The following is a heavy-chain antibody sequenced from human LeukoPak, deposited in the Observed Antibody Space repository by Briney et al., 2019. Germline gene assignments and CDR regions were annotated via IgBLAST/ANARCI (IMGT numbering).Heavy chain of an antibody. CDR3: ARSLRVRGVPDYMDV. J-gene: IGHJ6*03. Sequence: GGSLRLSCAASGFTVSSYMNWVRQPPGKGLEWVSLIYSTGTTFYADTVKGRFTISRGNSKNTLYLQMNNLRVDDTAVYYCARSLRVRGVPDYMDVWDKGTTVTVYS. CDR2: IYSTGTT. V-gene: IGHV3-53*01. CDR1: GFTVSSY. D-gene: IGHD3-10*01.